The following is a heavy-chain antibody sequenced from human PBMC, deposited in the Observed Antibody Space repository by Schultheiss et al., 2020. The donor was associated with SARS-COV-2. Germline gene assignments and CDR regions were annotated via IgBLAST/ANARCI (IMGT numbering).Heavy chain of an antibody. CDR2: IYPGDSDT. CDR3: ASIYCSGGSCYSPPDAFDI. V-gene: IGHV5-51*01. D-gene: IGHD2-15*01. Sequence: GESLKISCKGSGYSFTSYWIGWVRQMPGKGLEWMGIIYPGDSDTRYSQSFQGQVTISADKSISTAYLQWSSLKASDTAMYYCASIYCSGGSCYSPPDAFDIWGQGTMVTVAS. J-gene: IGHJ3*02. CDR1: GYSFTSYW.